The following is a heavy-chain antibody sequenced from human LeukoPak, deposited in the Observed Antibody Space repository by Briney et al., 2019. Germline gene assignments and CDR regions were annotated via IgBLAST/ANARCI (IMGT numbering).Heavy chain of an antibody. CDR2: ISSSSSTI. CDR3: ARVATVTARYYYYYYMDV. V-gene: IGHV3-48*01. CDR1: GFTYSSCS. D-gene: IGHD4-11*01. J-gene: IGHJ6*03. Sequence: GGSLRLSCAASGFTYSSCSMNWVRQAPGKGLEWVSYISSSSSTIYYADSVKGRFTISRDNAKNSLYLQMNSLRAEDTAVYYCARVATVTARYYYYYYMDVWGKGTTVTVSS.